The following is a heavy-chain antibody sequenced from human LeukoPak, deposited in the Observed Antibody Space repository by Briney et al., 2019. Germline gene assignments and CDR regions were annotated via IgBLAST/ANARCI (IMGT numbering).Heavy chain of an antibody. V-gene: IGHV4-59*08. D-gene: IGHD3-3*01. CDR1: GGSISSYY. Sequence: SETLSLTCTVSGGSISSYYWSWIRQPPGKGLEWIGYIYYSGSTNYNPSLKSRVTISVDTSKNQFSLKLSSVTAADTAVYYCARHGFYGRFLEWWTFDYWGQGTLVTVSS. CDR2: IYYSGST. CDR3: ARHGFYGRFLEWWTFDY. J-gene: IGHJ4*02.